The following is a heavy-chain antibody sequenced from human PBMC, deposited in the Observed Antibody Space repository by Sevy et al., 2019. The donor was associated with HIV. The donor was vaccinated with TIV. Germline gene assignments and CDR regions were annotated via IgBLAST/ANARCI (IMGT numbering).Heavy chain of an antibody. D-gene: IGHD2-2*01. J-gene: IGHJ6*02. CDR2: IKVDGSEK. CDR3: ARDCSSTTCLWGLDV. CDR1: GFTFSNYW. Sequence: GGSLRLSCAASGFTFSNYWMTWVRQAPGKGLEWVANIKVDGSEKYYVDSGKGRFTISRDNAKNSLYLQMKSLRAEDTAVYHCARDCSSTTCLWGLDVWGQGTTVTVSS. V-gene: IGHV3-7*03.